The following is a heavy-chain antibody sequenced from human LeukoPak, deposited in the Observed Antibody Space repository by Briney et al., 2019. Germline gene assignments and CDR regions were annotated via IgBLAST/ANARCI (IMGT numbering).Heavy chain of an antibody. J-gene: IGHJ6*03. CDR1: GFTFSSYS. V-gene: IGHV3-21*01. Sequence: KAGGSLRLSCAASGFTFSSYSMNWVRQAPGKGLEWVSSISSSSSYIYYADSVKGRFTISRDNAKNSLYLQMNSLRAEDTAVYYCARVGVVPAWDYYYYMDVWGKGTTVTVSS. CDR2: ISSSSSYI. CDR3: ARVGVVPAWDYYYYMDV. D-gene: IGHD2-2*01.